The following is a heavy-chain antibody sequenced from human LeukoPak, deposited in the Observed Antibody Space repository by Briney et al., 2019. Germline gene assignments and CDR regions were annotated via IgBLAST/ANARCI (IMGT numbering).Heavy chain of an antibody. CDR2: ISYDGSNQ. CDR1: GFTFSSYT. Sequence: GRSLRLSCAASGFTFSSYTMHWVRQAPGKGLEWVAVISYDGSNQYYADSVKGRFTISRDNSKNTLYLQMNSLRGADTAVYYCAKAHTVTTLYWFDPWGQGTLVTVSS. D-gene: IGHD4-17*01. J-gene: IGHJ5*02. V-gene: IGHV3-30*04. CDR3: AKAHTVTTLYWFDP.